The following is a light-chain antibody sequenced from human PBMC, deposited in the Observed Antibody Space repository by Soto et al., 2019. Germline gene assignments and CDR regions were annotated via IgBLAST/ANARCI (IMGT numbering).Light chain of an antibody. J-gene: IGLJ2*01. CDR1: SGSIASNY. CDR3: QSYDSSNVV. V-gene: IGLV6-57*01. CDR2: EDN. Sequence: NFMLTQPHSVSESPGKTVTISCTRSSGSIASNYVQWYQQRPGGSPTTVIYEDNQRPSGVPDRFSASIDSSSNSASLTISGLKTEDEADYYCQSYDSSNVVFGGGTMLTVL.